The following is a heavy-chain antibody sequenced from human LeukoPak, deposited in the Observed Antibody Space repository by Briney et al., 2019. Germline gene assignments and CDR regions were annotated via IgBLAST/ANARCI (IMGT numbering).Heavy chain of an antibody. J-gene: IGHJ2*01. CDR3: ARTTYYYDSRPWYFDL. V-gene: IGHV3-23*01. Sequence: GGSLRLSCAASGFTFSSYGMSWVRQAPGKGLEWVSGISGSRITTYYVDSVKGRFTISRDNSKNTLYLQINSLRAEDTAVYYCARTTYYYDSRPWYFDLWGRGTLVTVSS. D-gene: IGHD3-22*01. CDR1: GFTFSSYG. CDR2: ISGSRITT.